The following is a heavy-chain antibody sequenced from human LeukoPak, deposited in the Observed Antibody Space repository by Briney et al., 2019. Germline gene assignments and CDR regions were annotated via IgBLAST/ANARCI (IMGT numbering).Heavy chain of an antibody. CDR2: ILYDGSHK. J-gene: IGHJ4*02. Sequence: GRSLRLSCAASGFTFSNYAMHWVRQAPGKGLEWVAVILYDGSHKYYTDSVKGRFTISRDNSKNTLYLQMNSLRAEDTAVYYCARGKYSSSWTYFDNWGQGTLVTVSS. CDR3: ARGKYSSSWTYFDN. D-gene: IGHD6-13*01. CDR1: GFTFSNYA. V-gene: IGHV3-30-3*01.